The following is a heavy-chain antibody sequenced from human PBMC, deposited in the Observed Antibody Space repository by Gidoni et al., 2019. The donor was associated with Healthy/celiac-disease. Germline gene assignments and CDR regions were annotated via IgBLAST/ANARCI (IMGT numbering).Heavy chain of an antibody. CDR3: AKSPRTTVTTPFDY. D-gene: IGHD4-17*01. Sequence: EVPLLESGGGLVQPGGSLRLPCAAPGFTFSSYAMSWVRQAPGKGLVWVSAISGSGGSTYYADSVKGRFTISRDNSKNTLYLQMNSLRAEDTAVYYCAKSPRTTVTTPFDYWGQGTLVTVSS. CDR2: ISGSGGST. J-gene: IGHJ4*02. CDR1: GFTFSSYA. V-gene: IGHV3-23*01.